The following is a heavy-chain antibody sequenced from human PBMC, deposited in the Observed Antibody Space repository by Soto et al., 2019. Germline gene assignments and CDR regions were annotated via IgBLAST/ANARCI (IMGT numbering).Heavy chain of an antibody. CDR1: GYIFTSYY. CDR2: INAGNGNT. D-gene: IGHD3-10*01. CDR3: AREIDYGSGSYCY. Sequence: ASVKVSCKTSGYIFTSYYIHWVRQAPGQRLEWMGWINAGNGNTKYSQRFQGRVTITRDTSARTAYMELISLRSEDTAVYYCAREIDYGSGSYCYWGQGTLVTVPQ. J-gene: IGHJ4*02. V-gene: IGHV1-3*01.